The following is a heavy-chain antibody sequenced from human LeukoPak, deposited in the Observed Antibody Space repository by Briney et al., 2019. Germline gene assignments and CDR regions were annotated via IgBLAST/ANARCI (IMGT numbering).Heavy chain of an antibody. D-gene: IGHD3-3*01. CDR2: ISAYNGNT. CDR3: ARDRLVWSGYLYYFDY. CDR1: GYTFTSYG. J-gene: IGHJ4*02. V-gene: IGHV1-18*01. Sequence: GGSVKVSCKASGYTFTSYGISWVRQAPGQGLEWMGWISAYNGNTNYAQKLQGRVTMTTDTSTSTAYMELRSLRSDDTAVYYCARDRLVWSGYLYYFDYWGQGTLVTVSS.